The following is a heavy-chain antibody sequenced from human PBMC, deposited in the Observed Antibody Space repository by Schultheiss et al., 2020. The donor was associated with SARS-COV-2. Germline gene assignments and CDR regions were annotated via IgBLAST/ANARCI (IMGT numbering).Heavy chain of an antibody. Sequence: GGSLRLSCAASGFTFSDYYMSWIRQAPGKGLEWVSYISSSGSTIYYADSVKGRFTISRDNAKNSLYLQMNSLRAEDTAVYYCAKNTYCSGGSCRLTRFDCWGQGALVTVSS. CDR1: GFTFSDYY. D-gene: IGHD2-15*01. J-gene: IGHJ4*02. CDR2: ISSSGSTI. V-gene: IGHV3-11*01. CDR3: AKNTYCSGGSCRLTRFDC.